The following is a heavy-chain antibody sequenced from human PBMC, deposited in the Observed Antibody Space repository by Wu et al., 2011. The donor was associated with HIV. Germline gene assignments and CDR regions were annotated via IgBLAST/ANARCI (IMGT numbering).Heavy chain of an antibody. Sequence: QVQLVQSGAEVKKPGSSVKVSCKASGGTFSSYAISWVRQAPGQGLEWMGGIIPIFVTANYAQKFQGRVTITADKSTSTAYMELSSLRSEDTAVYYCARALGSILWWGGGTYFDYWGQGTLVTGLL. D-gene: IGHD2-21*01. CDR3: ARALGSILWWGGGTYFDY. V-gene: IGHV1-69*14. CDR2: IIPIFVTA. CDR1: GGTFSSYA. J-gene: IGHJ4*02.